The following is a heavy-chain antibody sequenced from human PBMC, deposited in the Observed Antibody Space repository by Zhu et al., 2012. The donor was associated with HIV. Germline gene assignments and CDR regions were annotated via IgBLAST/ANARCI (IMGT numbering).Heavy chain of an antibody. CDR3: ARHLNLIGYDS. Sequence: QVQLKESGPGLLKPSETLSLTCNVSGYSVSSGYYWAWVRQPPGKGLEYIGAIYYSGSTYYNPSLESRTTFSLDTSKNQVSLKLSSVTAADTAAYYCARHLNLIGYDSWGQGILVTVSS. CDR1: GYSVSSGYY. J-gene: IGHJ5*01. D-gene: IGHD3-9*01. V-gene: IGHV4-38-2*02. CDR2: IYYSGST.